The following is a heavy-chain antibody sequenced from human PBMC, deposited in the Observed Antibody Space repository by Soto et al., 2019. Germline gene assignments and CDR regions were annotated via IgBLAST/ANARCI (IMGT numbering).Heavy chain of an antibody. J-gene: IGHJ3*02. CDR3: EQRHSINYDILTGYYFNYAFDI. Sequence: SGPTLFNPTHTLTLTFTFSVFSLSTSLVCLVLIRHPPGNALDFLALIYWDDDNRYSPSLNIRLTITKDTSKNQVVLTMTNMDPVDTATYYCEQRHSINYDILTGYYFNYAFDIWGKGTMVTVSS. V-gene: IGHV2-5*02. CDR1: VFSLSTSLVC. D-gene: IGHD3-9*01. CDR2: IYWDDDN.